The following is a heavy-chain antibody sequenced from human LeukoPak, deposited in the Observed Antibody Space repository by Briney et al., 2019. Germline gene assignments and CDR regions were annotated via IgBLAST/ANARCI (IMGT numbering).Heavy chain of an antibody. Sequence: GGSLRLSCTASGFTFGDYAMSWVRQAPGKGLEWVGRIKSKTDGGTTDYAAPVKGRFTISRDDSKNTLYLQMNSLKTEDTAVYYCTTLRGYYDSSGFDYWGQGTLVTVSS. CDR3: TTLRGYYDSSGFDY. V-gene: IGHV3-15*01. J-gene: IGHJ4*02. D-gene: IGHD3-22*01. CDR1: GFTFGDYA. CDR2: IKSKTDGGTT.